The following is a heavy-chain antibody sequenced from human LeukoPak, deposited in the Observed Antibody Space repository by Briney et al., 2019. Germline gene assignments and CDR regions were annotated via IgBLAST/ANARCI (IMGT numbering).Heavy chain of an antibody. D-gene: IGHD3-10*01. V-gene: IGHV4-31*03. CDR1: GGSISSGGYY. CDR2: IYYSGST. Sequence: SQTLSLTCTVSGGSISSGGYYWSWIRQHPGKGLEWIGYIYYSGSTNYNPSLKSRVTISVDTSKNQFSLKLSSVTAADTAVYYCARVSIVGYYGSGSYLYFDYWGQGTLVTVSS. CDR3: ARVSIVGYYGSGSYLYFDY. J-gene: IGHJ4*02.